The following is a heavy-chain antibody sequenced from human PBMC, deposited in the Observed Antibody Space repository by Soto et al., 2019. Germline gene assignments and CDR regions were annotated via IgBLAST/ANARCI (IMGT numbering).Heavy chain of an antibody. J-gene: IGHJ6*02. CDR3: AREPVGYGGNSKDDYYYYGMDV. V-gene: IGHV3-74*01. Sequence: XGSLRLSCAASGFTXSSYWMHWVRQAPGKGLVWVSRINSDGSSTSYADSVKGRFTISRDNAKNTLYLQMNSLRAEDTAVYYCAREPVGYGGNSKDDYYYYGMDVWGQGTTVTVSS. CDR2: INSDGSST. D-gene: IGHD2-21*02. CDR1: GFTXSSYW.